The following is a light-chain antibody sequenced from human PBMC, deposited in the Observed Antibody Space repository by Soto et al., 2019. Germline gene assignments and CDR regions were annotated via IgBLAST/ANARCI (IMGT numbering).Light chain of an antibody. CDR1: QSVDSY. CDR3: QQYNNWPPIT. Sequence: EIVMTQSPATLSVSPGERATLSCRASQSVDSYLVWYQQRPGQAPRLLIFGASNRATGIPARFSGSGSGTEFTLTISSLQSEDFAVYYCQQYNNWPPITFGQGTRLEIK. J-gene: IGKJ5*01. V-gene: IGKV3D-15*01. CDR2: GAS.